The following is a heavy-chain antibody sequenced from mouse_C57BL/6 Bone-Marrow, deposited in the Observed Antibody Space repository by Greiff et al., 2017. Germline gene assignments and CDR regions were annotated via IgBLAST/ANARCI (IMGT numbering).Heavy chain of an antibody. CDR1: GFTFTDYY. Sequence: EVMLVESGGGLVQPGGSLSLSCAASGFTFTDYYMSWVRQPPGKALEWLGFIRNKANGYTTEYSASVKGRFTISRDNSQSILYLQMNALRAEDSATYYCARLLLRHFDVWGTGTTVTVSS. V-gene: IGHV7-3*01. J-gene: IGHJ1*03. CDR2: IRNKANGYTT. D-gene: IGHD1-1*01. CDR3: ARLLLRHFDV.